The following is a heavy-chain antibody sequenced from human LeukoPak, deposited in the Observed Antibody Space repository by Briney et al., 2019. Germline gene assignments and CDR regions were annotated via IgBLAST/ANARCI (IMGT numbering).Heavy chain of an antibody. CDR3: ASQTGYCSSTSCSVDY. Sequence: PGGSLRLSCAASGFTFSSYEMNWVRQAAGEGLGWVSYISSSGSTIYYTDSVKGRFTISRDNAKNSLYLQMNSLRAEDTAVYYCASQTGYCSSTSCSVDYWGQGTLVTVSS. CDR2: ISSSGSTI. CDR1: GFTFSSYE. J-gene: IGHJ4*02. V-gene: IGHV3-48*03. D-gene: IGHD2-2*01.